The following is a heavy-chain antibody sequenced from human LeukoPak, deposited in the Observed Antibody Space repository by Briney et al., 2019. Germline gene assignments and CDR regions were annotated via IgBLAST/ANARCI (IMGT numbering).Heavy chain of an antibody. CDR1: GYTLTELS. J-gene: IGHJ4*02. CDR3: ATLKTDSGSYYYFDY. CDR2: FDPEDGET. D-gene: IGHD1-26*01. Sequence: ASVKVSCKVSGYTLTELSMHWVRQAPGKGLEWMGGFDPEDGETIYAQKFQGRVTMTEDTSTDTAYMELSSLRSEDTAVYYFATLKTDSGSYYYFDYWGQGTLVTVSS. V-gene: IGHV1-24*01.